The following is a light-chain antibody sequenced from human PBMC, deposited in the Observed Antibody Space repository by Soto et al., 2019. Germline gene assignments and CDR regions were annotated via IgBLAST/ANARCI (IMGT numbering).Light chain of an antibody. CDR2: GAS. CDR3: QQYSSSRT. V-gene: IGKV1-9*01. J-gene: IGKJ1*01. Sequence: DIQLTQSPSFLSASVGDRVTITCRASQDISSFLAWYQQKSGKAPNLLIYGASTLQSGVPSRFSGSGSGTEITLTISSLQPEDFAVYYCQQYSSSRTFGQGTKVDIK. CDR1: QDISSF.